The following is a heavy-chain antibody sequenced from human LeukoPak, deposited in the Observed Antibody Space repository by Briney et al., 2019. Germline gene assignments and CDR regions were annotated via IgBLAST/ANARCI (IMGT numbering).Heavy chain of an antibody. CDR3: AKALEIAAAGTSDY. CDR2: ISGSGGST. Sequence: GGSLRLSCAASGFTFSSCAMSWVRQAPGKGLEWVSAISGSGGSTYYADSVKGRFTISRDNSKNTLYLQMNSLRAEDTAVYYCAKALEIAAAGTSDYWGQGTLVTVSS. D-gene: IGHD6-13*01. CDR1: GFTFSSCA. V-gene: IGHV3-23*01. J-gene: IGHJ4*02.